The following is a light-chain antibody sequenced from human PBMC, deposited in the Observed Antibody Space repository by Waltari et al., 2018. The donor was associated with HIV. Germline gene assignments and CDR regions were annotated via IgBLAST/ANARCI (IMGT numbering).Light chain of an antibody. CDR3: QVWDRPSDQWV. V-gene: IGLV3-21*01. CDR1: NIGNEG. J-gene: IGLJ3*02. Sequence: YVLTQPPSVSVAGGEMARLTCAGNNIGNEGVRSYQLKSGQAPLLVIFDNVDRPSRITERFSGSISGFTATLAISRVEPGDEAVYYCQVWDRPSDQWVFGGGTTLIV. CDR2: DNV.